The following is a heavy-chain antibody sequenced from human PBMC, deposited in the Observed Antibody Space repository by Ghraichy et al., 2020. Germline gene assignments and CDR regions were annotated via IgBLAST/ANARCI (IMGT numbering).Heavy chain of an antibody. J-gene: IGHJ6*02. CDR1: GYTFTGYY. CDR3: ARDLYYDFWSGSLNYGMDV. Sequence: ASVKVSCKASGYTFTGYYMHWVRQAPGQGLEWMGWINPNSGGTNYAQKFQGRVTMTRDTSISTAYMELSRLRSDDTAVYYCARDLYYDFWSGSLNYGMDVWGQGTTVTVSS. CDR2: INPNSGGT. D-gene: IGHD3-3*01. V-gene: IGHV1-2*02.